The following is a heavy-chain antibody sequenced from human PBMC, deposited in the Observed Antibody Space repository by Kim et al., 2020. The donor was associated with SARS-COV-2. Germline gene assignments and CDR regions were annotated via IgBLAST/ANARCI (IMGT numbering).Heavy chain of an antibody. Sequence: AQKFRGRVTITADESTSTAYMELSSLRFDDTAVYYCARVKIAAAGFDAFDMWGQGTMVTVSS. D-gene: IGHD6-13*01. CDR3: ARVKIAAAGFDAFDM. J-gene: IGHJ3*02. V-gene: IGHV1-69*01.